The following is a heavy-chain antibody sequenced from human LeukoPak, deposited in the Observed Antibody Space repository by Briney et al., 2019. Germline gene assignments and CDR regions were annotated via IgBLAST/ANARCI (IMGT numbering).Heavy chain of an antibody. CDR1: GYTFTSYG. CDR3: ARVGSYDFWSGYLTYYYFDY. J-gene: IGHJ4*02. D-gene: IGHD3-3*01. Sequence: ASVKVSCKASGYTFTSYGISWVRQAPGQGLEWMGWISAYNGNTNYAQKLQGRVTMTTDTSTSTAYMELRSLRSDDTAVYYCARVGSYDFWSGYLTYYYFDYWGQGTLVTVSS. V-gene: IGHV1-18*01. CDR2: ISAYNGNT.